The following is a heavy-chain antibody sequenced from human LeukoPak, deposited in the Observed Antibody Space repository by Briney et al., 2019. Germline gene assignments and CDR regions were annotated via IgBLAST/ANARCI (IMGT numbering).Heavy chain of an antibody. Sequence: PSETLSLTCTVSGGSISSYYWSWIRQPPGKGLEWIGYIDYSGSTNYNPSLNSRVTISVDTSKNQFSLKLSSVTAADTAVYYCARDIAAAGYYYYYGMDVWGQGTTVTVSS. D-gene: IGHD6-13*01. CDR3: ARDIAAAGYYYYYGMDV. V-gene: IGHV4-59*01. J-gene: IGHJ6*02. CDR1: GGSISSYY. CDR2: IDYSGST.